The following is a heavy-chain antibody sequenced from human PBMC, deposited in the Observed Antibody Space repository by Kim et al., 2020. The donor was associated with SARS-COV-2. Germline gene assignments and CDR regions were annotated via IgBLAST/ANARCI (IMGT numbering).Heavy chain of an antibody. J-gene: IGHJ4*02. D-gene: IGHD1-1*01. CDR1: GFTFSSYG. CDR3: AKGSGRPSQYYFDY. V-gene: IGHV3-30*18. Sequence: GGSLRLSCAASGFTFSSYGMHWVRQAPGKGLEWVAVISYDGSNKYYADSVKGRFTISRDNSKNTLYLQMNSLRAEDTAVYYCAKGSGRPSQYYFDYWGQGTLVTVSS. CDR2: ISYDGSNK.